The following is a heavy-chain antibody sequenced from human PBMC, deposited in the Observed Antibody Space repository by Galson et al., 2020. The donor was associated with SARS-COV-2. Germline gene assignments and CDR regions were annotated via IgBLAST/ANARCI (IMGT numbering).Heavy chain of an antibody. D-gene: IGHD3-22*01. J-gene: IGHJ4*02. CDR3: AKDPRAYDSKYFDY. V-gene: IGHV3-30*02. CDR1: GFTFSSYG. CDR2: IRYDGSNK. Sequence: GGSLRLSCAASGFTFSSYGMHWVRQAPGKGLEWVAFIRYDGSNKYYADSVKGRFTISRDNSKNTLYLQMNSLRAEDTAVYYCAKDPRAYDSKYFDYWGQGTLVTVSS.